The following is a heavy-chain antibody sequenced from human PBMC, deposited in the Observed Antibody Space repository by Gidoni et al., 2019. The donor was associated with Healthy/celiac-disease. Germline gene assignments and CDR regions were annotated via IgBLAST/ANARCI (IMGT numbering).Heavy chain of an antibody. J-gene: IGHJ6*02. CDR2: ISGSGGST. CDR1: GFTFSSSA. CDR3: AKSSRGPRPEVHYGMDV. V-gene: IGHV3-23*01. D-gene: IGHD3-10*01. Sequence: EVQLLESGGGLVQPGGSLRLSCAASGFTFSSSAMSWVRQAPGKGMEWVSAISGSGGSTYYADSVKGRFTISRDNSKNTLYLQMNSLRAEDTAVYYCAKSSRGPRPEVHYGMDVWGQGTTVTVSS.